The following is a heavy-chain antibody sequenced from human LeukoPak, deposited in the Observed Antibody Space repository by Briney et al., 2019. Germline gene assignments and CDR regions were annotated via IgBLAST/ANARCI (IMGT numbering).Heavy chain of an antibody. J-gene: IGHJ6*03. V-gene: IGHV3-53*01. CDR1: GFTVSSNY. Sequence: GGSLRLSCAASGFTVSSNYMSWVRQAPGKGLEWVSVIYSGGSTYYADSVKGRFTISRDNAKNSLYLQMNSLRAEDTAVYYCARDVEWSTPYYMDVWGKGTTVTVSS. CDR3: ARDVEWSTPYYMDV. D-gene: IGHD3-3*01. CDR2: IYSGGST.